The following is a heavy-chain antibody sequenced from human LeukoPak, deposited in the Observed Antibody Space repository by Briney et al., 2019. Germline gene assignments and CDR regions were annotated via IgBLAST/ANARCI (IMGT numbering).Heavy chain of an antibody. Sequence: GGTLRLSCAASGFTFSSYVMSWVRQAPGKGLEWVSGIIGSGGSTYYADSVKGRFTISRDNSKNTVDLQMNSLRAEDTAIYYCAKGWESSGWYGAKLDYWGQGGLVTVSS. CDR1: GFTFSSYV. CDR2: IIGSGGST. D-gene: IGHD6-19*01. J-gene: IGHJ4*02. V-gene: IGHV3-23*01. CDR3: AKGWESSGWYGAKLDY.